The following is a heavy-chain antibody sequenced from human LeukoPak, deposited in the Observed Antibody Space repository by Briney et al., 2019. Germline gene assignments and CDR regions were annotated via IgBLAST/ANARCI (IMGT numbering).Heavy chain of an antibody. CDR1: GFTFTTYG. CDR2: ISSSSSYI. D-gene: IGHD6-13*01. J-gene: IGHJ4*02. CDR3: AKDHRAKAAAGVAGGY. V-gene: IGHV3-21*01. Sequence: GGTLRLSCSASGFTFTTYGMNWVRQAPGKGLEWVSSISSSSSYIYYADSVKGRFTISRDNAKKSLYLQMNSLRAEDTAVYYCAKDHRAKAAAGVAGGYWGQGTLVTVSS.